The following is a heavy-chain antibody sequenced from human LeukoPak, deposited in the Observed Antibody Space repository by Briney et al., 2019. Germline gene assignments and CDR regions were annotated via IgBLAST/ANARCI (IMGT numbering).Heavy chain of an antibody. Sequence: ASVKVSCKASGYTFTSYAMHWVRQAPGQRLEWMGWINAGNGNTKYSQKFQGRVTITRDTSASTAYMELSSLRSEDTAVYYCARGQSWTTWYGYWGQGTLFTVSS. D-gene: IGHD2/OR15-2a*01. CDR1: GYTFTSYA. CDR3: ARGQSWTTWYGY. V-gene: IGHV1-3*01. CDR2: INAGNGNT. J-gene: IGHJ4*02.